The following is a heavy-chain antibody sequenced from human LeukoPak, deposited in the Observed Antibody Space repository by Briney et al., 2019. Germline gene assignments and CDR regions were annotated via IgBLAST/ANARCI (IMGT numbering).Heavy chain of an antibody. J-gene: IGHJ4*02. Sequence: ASVKVSCKASGGTFSSYAISWVRQAPGQGLEWMGRIIPILGIANYAQKFQGRVTITTDESTSTAYMELSSLRSEDTAVYYCASWSSSHYCSGGSCYGPFDYWGQGTLVTVSS. CDR2: IIPILGIA. V-gene: IGHV1-69*04. CDR1: GGTFSSYA. CDR3: ASWSSSHYCSGGSCYGPFDY. D-gene: IGHD2-15*01.